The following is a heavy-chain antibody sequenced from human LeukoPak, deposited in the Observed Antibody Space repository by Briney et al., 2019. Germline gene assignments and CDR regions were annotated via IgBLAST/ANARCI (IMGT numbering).Heavy chain of an antibody. CDR2: IYSCGST. Sequence: GGSLRLSCAASGFTVSSNYMSWVRQAPGKGLEWVSVIYSCGSTYYADSVKGRFTISRDNSKNTLYLQMNSLRAEDTAVYYCAKVQLLSYCYYYGMDVWGQGTTVTVSS. CDR3: AKVQLLSYCYYYGMDV. V-gene: IGHV3-66*03. CDR1: GFTVSSNY. J-gene: IGHJ6*02. D-gene: IGHD2-2*01.